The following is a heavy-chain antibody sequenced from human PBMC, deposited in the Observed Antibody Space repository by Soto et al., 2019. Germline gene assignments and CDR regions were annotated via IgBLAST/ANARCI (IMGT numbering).Heavy chain of an antibody. Sequence: SETLSLTCTVSGGSISSYYWSWIRQPPGKGLEWIGYIYYSGSTNYNPSLKSRVTISVDTSKNQFSLKLSSVTAADTAVYYCASVMVGYDILTGYSESYMDVWGKGTTVTVSS. J-gene: IGHJ6*03. D-gene: IGHD3-9*01. CDR2: IYYSGST. CDR1: GGSISSYY. CDR3: ASVMVGYDILTGYSESYMDV. V-gene: IGHV4-59*01.